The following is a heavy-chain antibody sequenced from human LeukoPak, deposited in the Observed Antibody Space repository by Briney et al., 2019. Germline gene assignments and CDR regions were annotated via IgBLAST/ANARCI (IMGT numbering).Heavy chain of an antibody. J-gene: IGHJ5*02. V-gene: IGHV1-69*01. D-gene: IGHD2-15*01. Sequence: SVKVSCKASGGTLGSYGITWVRQAPGQGLEWMGGVIPILATSNYAEKFQGRVTITADESTSTAYMELSSLRSEDTAVYYCARVTPDYSRWFDPWGQGTLVTVSS. CDR1: GGTLGSYG. CDR2: VIPILATS. CDR3: ARVTPDYSRWFDP.